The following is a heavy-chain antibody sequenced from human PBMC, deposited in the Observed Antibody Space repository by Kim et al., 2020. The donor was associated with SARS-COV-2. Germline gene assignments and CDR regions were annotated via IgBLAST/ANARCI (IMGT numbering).Heavy chain of an antibody. D-gene: IGHD3-10*01. V-gene: IGHV4-30-2*01. CDR2: P. Sequence: PSSNPSPKSRVIISVDRSKNQFSLKLSSVTAADTAVYYCARDRGIFDYWGQGTLVTVSS. CDR3: ARDRGIFDY. J-gene: IGHJ4*02.